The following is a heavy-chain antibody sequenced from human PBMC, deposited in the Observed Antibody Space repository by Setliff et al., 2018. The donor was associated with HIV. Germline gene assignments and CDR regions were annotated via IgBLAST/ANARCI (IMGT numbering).Heavy chain of an antibody. CDR2: TSATGDPT. V-gene: IGHV3-23*01. CDR1: GFTFNNYAFSNYA. J-gene: IGHJ4*02. D-gene: IGHD3-10*02. Sequence: GGSLRLSCAASGFTFNNYAFSNYAMSWVRQAPGKGLEWVSATSATGDPTYYADSVKGRFTFSRDNSMNTLYLQMNSLRVEDTAVYYCARENYYVTEYWGQGTLVTVSS. CDR3: ARENYYVTEY.